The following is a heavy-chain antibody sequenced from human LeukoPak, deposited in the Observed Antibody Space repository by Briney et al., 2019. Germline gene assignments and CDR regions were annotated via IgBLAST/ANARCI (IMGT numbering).Heavy chain of an antibody. J-gene: IGHJ4*02. Sequence: SETLSLTCAVSGGSISSGGYSWSWIRQPPGKGLEWIGYIYYSGNTYYNPSLKSRVTISVDTSKNRFSLKLSPVTAADTAVYYCARVGVDYSGNIIKYFFDYWGQGTLVTVSS. D-gene: IGHD4-23*01. CDR3: ARVGVDYSGNIIKYFFDY. CDR2: IYYSGNT. V-gene: IGHV4-30-4*07. CDR1: GGSISSGGYS.